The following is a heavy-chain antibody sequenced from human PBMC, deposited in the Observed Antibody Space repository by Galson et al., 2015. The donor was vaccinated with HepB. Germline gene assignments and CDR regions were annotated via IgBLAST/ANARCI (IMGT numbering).Heavy chain of an antibody. D-gene: IGHD2-2*01. CDR3: ALARDPNPTYYSSVNYGMDV. CDR2: IIPFFGTP. Sequence: SVKVSCKASGGTFSKYAITWVRQAPGQGLEWMGGIIPFFGTPIYAQRFQGRVTITADESTTTAHMELSSLGSDDTAVFYCALARDPNPTYYSSVNYGMDVWGQGTTVTVSS. CDR1: GGTFSKYA. V-gene: IGHV1-69*13. J-gene: IGHJ6*02.